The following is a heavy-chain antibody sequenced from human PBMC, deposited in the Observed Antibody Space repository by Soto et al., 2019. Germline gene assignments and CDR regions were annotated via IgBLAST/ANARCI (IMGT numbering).Heavy chain of an antibody. Sequence: SGPTLVNPTQTLTLTCTFSGFSLSTSGMCVSWIRQPPGKALEWLALIDWDDDKYYSTSLKTRLTISKDTSKNQVVLTMTNMDPVDTATYYCARTSPDYYDSSGYYYVGNFDYWGQGTLVTVSS. CDR1: GFSLSTSGMC. J-gene: IGHJ4*02. CDR2: IDWDDDK. V-gene: IGHV2-70*01. D-gene: IGHD3-22*01. CDR3: ARTSPDYYDSSGYYYVGNFDY.